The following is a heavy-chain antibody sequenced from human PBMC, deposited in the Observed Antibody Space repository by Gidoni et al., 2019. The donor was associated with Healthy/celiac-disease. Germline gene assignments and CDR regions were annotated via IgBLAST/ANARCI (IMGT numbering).Heavy chain of an antibody. CDR1: GCTFSSYS. CDR3: ARVMGSSHFDY. V-gene: IGHV3-21*01. J-gene: IGHJ4*02. D-gene: IGHD1-26*01. Sequence: EVQLVEAGGGMVKPGGSLRHSCAASGCTFSSYSMNWVRQAPGKGLDLVSSISSSSSYIYYADSVKGRFTISRDNAKNSLYLQMNSLRAEDTAVYYCARVMGSSHFDYWGQGTLVTVSS. CDR2: ISSSSSYI.